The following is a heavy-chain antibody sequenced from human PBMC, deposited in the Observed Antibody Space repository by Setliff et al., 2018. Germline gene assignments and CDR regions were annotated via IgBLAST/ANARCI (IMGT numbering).Heavy chain of an antibody. Sequence: PSETLSLTCTVSGASINSLSWWSWVRQAPGKGLEWVSVIYSGGSTYYTDSVKGRFTISRDNSKNTLYLQMNSLRAEDTAVYYCARGIVVVPAALDVWGKGTTVTVSS. CDR3: ARGIVVVPAALDV. J-gene: IGHJ6*04. CDR2: IYSGGST. D-gene: IGHD2-2*01. V-gene: IGHV3-66*02. CDR1: GASINSLS.